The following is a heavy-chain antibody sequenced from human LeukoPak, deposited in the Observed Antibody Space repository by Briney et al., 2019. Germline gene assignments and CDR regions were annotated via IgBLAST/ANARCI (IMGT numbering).Heavy chain of an antibody. D-gene: IGHD6-13*01. Sequence: EASVKVSCKASGYTFTGYYMHWVRQAPGQGLEWMGWINPNSGGINYAQKFQGRVTMTRDTSISTAYMELSRLRSEDTAVYYCASGAAGRFYFDYWGQGTLVTVSS. V-gene: IGHV1-2*02. J-gene: IGHJ4*02. CDR2: INPNSGGI. CDR1: GYTFTGYY. CDR3: ASGAAGRFYFDY.